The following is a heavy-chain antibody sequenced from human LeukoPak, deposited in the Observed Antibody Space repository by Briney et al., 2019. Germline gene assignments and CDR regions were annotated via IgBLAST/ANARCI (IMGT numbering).Heavy chain of an antibody. V-gene: IGHV3-20*04. CDR3: ARGADYDILTGYMDV. D-gene: IGHD3-9*01. CDR1: GFTFDDYG. J-gene: IGHJ6*03. Sequence: GGSLRLSCAASGFTFDDYGMSWVRQAPGKGLEWVSGINWDGGSTGYADSVKGRFTISRDNAKNSLYLEMNSLRAEDTAVYYCARGADYDILTGYMDVWGKGTTVTVSS. CDR2: INWDGGST.